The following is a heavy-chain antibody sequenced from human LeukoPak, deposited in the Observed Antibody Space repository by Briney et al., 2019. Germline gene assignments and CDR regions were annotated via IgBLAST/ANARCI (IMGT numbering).Heavy chain of an antibody. J-gene: IGHJ4*02. D-gene: IGHD3-10*01. CDR2: ISYDGSNK. Sequence: GRSLRLSCAASGFTFSSYAMHWVRQAPGKGLEWVAVISYDGSNKYYADSVKGRFTISRDNSKNTLYLQMNSLRAEDTAVYYCAKLPYYYGSGSYYYWGQGTLVTVSS. CDR3: AKLPYYYGSGSYYY. V-gene: IGHV3-30-3*02. CDR1: GFTFSSYA.